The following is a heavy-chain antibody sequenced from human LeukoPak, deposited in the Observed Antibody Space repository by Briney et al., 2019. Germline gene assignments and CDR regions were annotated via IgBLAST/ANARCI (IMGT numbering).Heavy chain of an antibody. D-gene: IGHD6-19*01. J-gene: IGHJ5*02. CDR3: ATGPIAVAGSRTSGWFDP. CDR1: GYTFTSYD. V-gene: IGHV1-8*01. CDR2: MNPNSGNT. Sequence: SVKVSCKASGYTFTSYDINWVRQATGQGLEWMGWMNPNSGNTGYAQKFQGRVTMTRNTSISTAYTELSSLRSEDTAVYYCATGPIAVAGSRTSGWFDPWGQGTLVTVSS.